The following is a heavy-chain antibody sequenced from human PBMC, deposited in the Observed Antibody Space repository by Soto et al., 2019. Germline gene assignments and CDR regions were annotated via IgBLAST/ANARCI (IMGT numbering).Heavy chain of an antibody. CDR1: GYSFTSYW. D-gene: IGHD6-19*01. J-gene: IGHJ6*02. CDR3: ARLRIAVAGTHYYYYGMDV. V-gene: IGHV5-51*01. Sequence: LGESLKISCKGSGYSFTSYWIGWVRQMPGKGLEWMGIIYPGDSDTRYSPSFQGQVTISADKSISTAYLQWSSLKASDTAMYYCARLRIAVAGTHYYYYGMDVWGQGTTVTVSS. CDR2: IYPGDSDT.